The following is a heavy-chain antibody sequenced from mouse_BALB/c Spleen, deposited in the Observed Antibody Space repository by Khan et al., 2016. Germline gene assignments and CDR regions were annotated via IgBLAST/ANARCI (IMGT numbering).Heavy chain of an antibody. CDR3: ARNEYEVDY. D-gene: IGHD2-4*01. V-gene: IGHV1-87*01. J-gene: IGHJ2*01. CDR2: IYPGDGDT. CDR1: GYTFTSYW. Sequence: QIQLVQSGAELARPGASVKLSCKASGYTFTSYWMQWVKQRPGQGLEWIGAIYPGDGDTRYTQKFKGKATLTADKSSSTAYMQLSSLASKDSAVYYCARNEYEVDYWGQGTTLTVSS.